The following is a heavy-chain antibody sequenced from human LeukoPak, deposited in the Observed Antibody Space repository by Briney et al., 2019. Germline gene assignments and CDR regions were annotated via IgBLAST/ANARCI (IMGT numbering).Heavy chain of an antibody. CDR3: ARGDNYVWGSYRYYYFDY. V-gene: IGHV4-34*09. Sequence: SETLSLTCAVSGGSFSGYYWSWIRQPPGKGLEWIGEINHSGSTNYNPSLKSRVTISVDTSKNQFSLKLSSVTAADTAVYYCARGDNYVWGSYRYYYFDYWGQGTLVTVSS. J-gene: IGHJ4*02. D-gene: IGHD3-16*02. CDR1: GGSFSGYY. CDR2: INHSGST.